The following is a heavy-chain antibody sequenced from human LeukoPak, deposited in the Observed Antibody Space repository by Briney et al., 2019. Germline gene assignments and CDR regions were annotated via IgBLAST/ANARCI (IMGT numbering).Heavy chain of an antibody. V-gene: IGHV3-30*02. CDR2: IRYDGSNK. CDR3: AKDHSIAVAGHFDY. J-gene: IGHJ4*02. Sequence: GGSLRLSCAASGFTFSSYSVNWVRQAPGKGLEWVAFIRYDGSNKYYADSVKGRFTISRDNSKNTLYLQMNSLRAEDTAVYYCAKDHSIAVAGHFDYWGQGTLVTVSS. D-gene: IGHD6-19*01. CDR1: GFTFSSYS.